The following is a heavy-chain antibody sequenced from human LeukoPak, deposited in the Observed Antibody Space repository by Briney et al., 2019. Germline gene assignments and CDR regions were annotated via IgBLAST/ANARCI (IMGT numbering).Heavy chain of an antibody. D-gene: IGHD2-2*01. Sequence: GGSLRLSCAASGFTVSSNYMSWVRQAPGRGLEWVSVIYTVGNTYYAESVKGRFTISRDNSKNTLYLQMNSLRAEDTAVYYCAKDLVPTTLGYFQHWGQGTLVTVSS. CDR2: IYTVGNT. J-gene: IGHJ1*01. V-gene: IGHV3-53*01. CDR1: GFTVSSNY. CDR3: AKDLVPTTLGYFQH.